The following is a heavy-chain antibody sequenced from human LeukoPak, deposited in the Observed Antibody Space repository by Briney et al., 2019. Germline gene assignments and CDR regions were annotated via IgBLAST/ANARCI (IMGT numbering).Heavy chain of an antibody. CDR3: ARHTYSGYDLAY. D-gene: IGHD5-12*01. V-gene: IGHV4-39*01. CDR1: GGSIRSSPHY. CDR2: ISYSGST. J-gene: IGHJ4*02. Sequence: PSETLSLTCTVSGGSIRSSPHYWGWIRQPPGKGLEWIGSISYSGSTYYNPSLKSRVTMSVDTSKNQFSLKLTSVTAADTAVYYCARHTYSGYDLAYWGQGTLVTVSS.